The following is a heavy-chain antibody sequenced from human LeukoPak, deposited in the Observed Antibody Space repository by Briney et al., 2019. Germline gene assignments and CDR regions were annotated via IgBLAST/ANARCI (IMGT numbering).Heavy chain of an antibody. V-gene: IGHV4-39*07. CDR3: AREPVYYYHSSGYCDY. J-gene: IGHJ4*02. CDR1: GVSINSRYYD. Sequence: SETLSLTCSVSGVSINSRYYDWWGWIRQPPGKGLEWIGSISSTGNTYYKPSLRTRVTISLDTSKNQFSLKLSSVTAADTAVYFCAREPVYYYHSSGYCDYWGQGTLVTVSS. D-gene: IGHD3-22*01. CDR2: ISSTGNT.